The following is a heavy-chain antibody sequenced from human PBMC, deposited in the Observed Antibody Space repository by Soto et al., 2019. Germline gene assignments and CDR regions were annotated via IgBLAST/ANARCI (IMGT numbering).Heavy chain of an antibody. V-gene: IGHV1-69*12. D-gene: IGHD5-12*01. Sequence: QVQLVQSGAEVRQPASSVKVSCKTSGGTFSSYAISWVRQAPGQGLEWMGGIVPIVDTSTYAQKCLGRVTITADESTSTVYMELSSLRSDDTAVYYCVRVVAIPGYPDNWGQGTLVTVSS. CDR3: VRVVAIPGYPDN. J-gene: IGHJ4*02. CDR1: GGTFSSYA. CDR2: IVPIVDTS.